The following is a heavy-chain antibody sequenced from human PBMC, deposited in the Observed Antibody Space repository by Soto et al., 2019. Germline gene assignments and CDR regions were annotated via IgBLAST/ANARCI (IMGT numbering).Heavy chain of an antibody. D-gene: IGHD3-9*01. CDR2: INHRGST. Sequence: ASETLSLTCVVYGGSFSDYYWSWIRQPPGKGLEWIGEINHRGSTNYNPSLKSRVTISIDTSKNQFSPKLSSVTAADTAVYYCARGDILTGSRNWFDPWGQGILVTVSS. V-gene: IGHV4-34*01. J-gene: IGHJ5*02. CDR1: GGSFSDYY. CDR3: ARGDILTGSRNWFDP.